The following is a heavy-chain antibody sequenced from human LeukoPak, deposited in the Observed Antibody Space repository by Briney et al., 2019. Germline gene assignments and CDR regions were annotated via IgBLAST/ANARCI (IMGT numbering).Heavy chain of an antibody. CDR2: INQDGGDT. V-gene: IGHV3-7*01. J-gene: IGHJ4*02. CDR1: GFTFSSYC. CDR3: ARDLEVVWSGELFKGY. D-gene: IGHD3-10*01. Sequence: GESLRLSCAASGFTFSSYCMSWVRQAPRKGLEGVANINQDGGDTYYVDSLKGRFTISRDNAKNSLSLQMNSLRAEDTAVYYCARDLEVVWSGELFKGYWGQGTLVTVSS.